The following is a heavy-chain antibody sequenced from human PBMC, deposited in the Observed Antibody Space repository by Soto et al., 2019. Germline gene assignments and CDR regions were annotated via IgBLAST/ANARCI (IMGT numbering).Heavy chain of an antibody. Sequence: GGSLRLSCAACGFTFSSYWMSWVRQAPGKGLEWVANIKQDGSEKYYVDSVKGRFTISRDNAKNSLYLQMNSLRAEDTAVYYCASPVRYYYYYYMDVWGKGTTVTVSS. CDR1: GFTFSSYW. J-gene: IGHJ6*03. CDR3: ASPVRYYYYYYMDV. V-gene: IGHV3-7*01. CDR2: IKQDGSEK.